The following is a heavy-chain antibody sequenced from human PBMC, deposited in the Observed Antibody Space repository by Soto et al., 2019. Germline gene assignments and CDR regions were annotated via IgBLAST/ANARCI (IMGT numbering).Heavy chain of an antibody. D-gene: IGHD5-18*01. Sequence: QVQLQQWGAGLLKPSETLSLTCAVYGGSFSGYYCSWIRQPPGKGLEWIGEINNSGSTNYNPSLKSRVTISVDTSKNQFSLKLSSVTAADTAGYYCARGGRIQLWSFDYWGQGTLVTVSS. CDR1: GGSFSGYY. V-gene: IGHV4-34*01. J-gene: IGHJ4*02. CDR2: INNSGST. CDR3: ARGGRIQLWSFDY.